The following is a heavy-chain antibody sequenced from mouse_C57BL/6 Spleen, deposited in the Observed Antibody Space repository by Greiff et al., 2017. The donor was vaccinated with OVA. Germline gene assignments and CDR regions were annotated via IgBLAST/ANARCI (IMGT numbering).Heavy chain of an antibody. CDR3: ARGSSGYSDY. CDR1: GYSITSGYY. CDR2: ISYDGSN. D-gene: IGHD3-2*02. V-gene: IGHV3-6*01. J-gene: IGHJ2*01. Sequence: EVQLQESGPGLVKPSQSLSLTCSVTGYSITSGYYWNWIRQFPGNKLEWMGYISYDGSNNYNPSLKNRISITRDTSKNQFFLKLNSVTTEDTATYYCARGSSGYSDYWGQGTTLTVSS.